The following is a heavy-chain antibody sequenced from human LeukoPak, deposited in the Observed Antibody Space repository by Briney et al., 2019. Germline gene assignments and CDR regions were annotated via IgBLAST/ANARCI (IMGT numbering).Heavy chain of an antibody. V-gene: IGHV3-23*01. CDR1: GFTFNNYA. D-gene: IGHD2-15*01. J-gene: IGHJ5*02. CDR3: ATFCSGGDCYSFAP. Sequence: PGGSLRLSCAASGFTFNNYAMTWVRQAPGKGLEWVSTIIGSGGNTDYADSVKGRFTISRDNSKDTLFLRMDSLRVEDTAVYYCATFCSGGDCYSFAPWGQGTLVTVSS. CDR2: IIGSGGNT.